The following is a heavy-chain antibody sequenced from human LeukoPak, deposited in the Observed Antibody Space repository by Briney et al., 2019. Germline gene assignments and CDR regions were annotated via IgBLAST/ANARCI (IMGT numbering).Heavy chain of an antibody. CDR3: SRESGPFCPFGY. D-gene: IGHD1-26*01. Sequence: SETLSLTCGVSGGSISGTNWWSWVRQPPGQGLEWIGEISLAGQTNYNPSLNGRVTMSLDKSSNQLSLHLTSVTAANTATYFCSRESGPFCPFGYWGQGTLVIVSS. J-gene: IGHJ4*02. CDR2: ISLAGQT. V-gene: IGHV4/OR15-8*02. CDR1: GGSISGTNW.